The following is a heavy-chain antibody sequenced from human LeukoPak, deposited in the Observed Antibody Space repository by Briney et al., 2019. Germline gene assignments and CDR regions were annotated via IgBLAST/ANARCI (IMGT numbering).Heavy chain of an antibody. CDR2: IKPDGSEK. CDR1: GFTFSRYW. V-gene: IGHV3-7*01. J-gene: IGHJ6*02. CDR3: ARGGSLDV. Sequence: GGPLRLSCAASGFTFSRYWMIGLPESPGKGLEGVANIKPDGSEKYYVDSVKGRFTISRDSARNSLCLQMNSLRAEDAAVYFCARGGSLDVWGQGTTVTVSS.